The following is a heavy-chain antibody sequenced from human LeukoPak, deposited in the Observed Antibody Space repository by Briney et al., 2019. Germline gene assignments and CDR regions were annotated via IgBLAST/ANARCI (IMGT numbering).Heavy chain of an antibody. V-gene: IGHV3-7*03. J-gene: IGHJ4*02. CDR3: ARDGGGYSYGYSDY. Sequence: GGALRLSYAASGFTFSSYWMSWGRPAPGKGLGWVANIKQDGSEKYYVDSVKGRFTISRDNAKNSLYLQMNSLRAEDTAVYYCARDGGGYSYGYSDYWGQGTLVTVSS. CDR1: GFTFSSYW. D-gene: IGHD5-18*01. CDR2: IKQDGSEK.